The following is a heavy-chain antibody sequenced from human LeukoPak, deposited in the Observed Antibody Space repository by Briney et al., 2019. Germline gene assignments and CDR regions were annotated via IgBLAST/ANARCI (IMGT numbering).Heavy chain of an antibody. D-gene: IGHD3-22*01. CDR2: ISSSSSYI. V-gene: IGHV3-21*01. Sequence: GGSLRLSCAASGFTFSSYSMNWVRQAPGKGLEWVSSISSSSSYIYYADSVKGRFTISRDNAKNSLYLQMNSLRAEDMAVYYCASPRGAYDSSGYLHWGQGTLVTVSS. CDR1: GFTFSSYS. J-gene: IGHJ4*02. CDR3: ASPRGAYDSSGYLH.